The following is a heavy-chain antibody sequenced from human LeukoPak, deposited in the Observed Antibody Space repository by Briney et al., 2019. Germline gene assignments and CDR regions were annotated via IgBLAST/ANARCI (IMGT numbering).Heavy chain of an antibody. V-gene: IGHV3-74*01. D-gene: IGHD3-9*01. CDR1: GFTFSSSW. Sequence: GGSLRLSCAASGFTFSSSWMHWVRQAPGKWLVCVSCINSVGAHTRYADSVTGQFTISSDNAKNTLYLQMNSLRAEDTAVYYCSRGDDILTSYYYYYGMDGWGKGTTVT. CDR3: SRGDDILTSYYYYYGMDG. CDR2: INSVGAHT. J-gene: IGHJ6*04.